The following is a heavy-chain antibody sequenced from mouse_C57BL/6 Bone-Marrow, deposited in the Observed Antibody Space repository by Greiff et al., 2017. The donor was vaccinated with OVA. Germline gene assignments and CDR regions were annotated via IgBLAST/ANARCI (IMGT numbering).Heavy chain of an antibody. J-gene: IGHJ2*01. CDR1: GYTFTDYN. Sequence: VQLQQSGPELVKPGASVKVSCTASGYTFTDYNMHWVKQSHGKSLEWIGYINPNNGGTSYNQKFKGKATLTVNKSSSTAYMELRSLTSEDSAVYYCARDPGYFDDWGQGTTLTVSS. CDR3: ARDPGYFDD. CDR2: INPNNGGT. V-gene: IGHV1-22*01.